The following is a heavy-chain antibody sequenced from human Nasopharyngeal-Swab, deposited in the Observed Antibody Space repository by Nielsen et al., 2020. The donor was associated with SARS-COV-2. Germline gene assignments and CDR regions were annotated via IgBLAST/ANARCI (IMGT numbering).Heavy chain of an antibody. CDR1: GYTLTELS. CDR3: ATAGYSSSWYYFDY. CDR2: FDPEDGET. V-gene: IGHV1-24*01. D-gene: IGHD6-13*01. J-gene: IGHJ4*02. Sequence: ASVKVSCKVSGYTLTELSMHWVRQAPGKGLEWMEGFDPEDGETIYAQKFQGRVTMTEDTSTDTAYMELSSLRSEDTAVYYCATAGYSSSWYYFDYWGQGTLVTVSS.